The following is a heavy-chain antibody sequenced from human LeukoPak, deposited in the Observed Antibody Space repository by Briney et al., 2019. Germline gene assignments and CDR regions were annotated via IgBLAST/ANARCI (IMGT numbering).Heavy chain of an antibody. CDR3: ARLGGAYVGHFDY. J-gene: IGHJ4*02. D-gene: IGHD3-16*01. CDR1: GGSFSGYY. CDR2: INHSGST. V-gene: IGHV4-34*01. Sequence: SETLSLTCAVYGGSFSGYYWSWIRQPPGKGLEWIGEINHSGSTNYNPSLKSRVTISVGMSKNQFSLNLSSVTAADTAVYYCARLGGAYVGHFDYWGQGTLVTVSS.